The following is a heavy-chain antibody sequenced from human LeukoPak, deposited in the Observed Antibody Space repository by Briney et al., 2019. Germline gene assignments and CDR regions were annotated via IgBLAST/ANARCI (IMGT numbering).Heavy chain of an antibody. Sequence: SETLSLTCNVSGASMSNYYWGWIRQPPGKGLEWIGNIYHSGSTYYNPSLNSRVTTSVDTSKNQFSLKLSSVTAADTAVYYCVRSDSSDALDAFDIWGQGTMVTVSS. CDR3: VRSDSSDALDAFDI. CDR1: GASMSNYY. V-gene: IGHV4-38-2*02. CDR2: IYHSGST. D-gene: IGHD6-19*01. J-gene: IGHJ3*02.